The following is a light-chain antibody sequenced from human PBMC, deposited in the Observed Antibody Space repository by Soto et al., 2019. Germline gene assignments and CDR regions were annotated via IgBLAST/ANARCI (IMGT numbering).Light chain of an antibody. CDR3: GTWDNSLSAYV. J-gene: IGLJ1*01. Sequence: QSVLTQPPSVSAAPGQKVTISCSGSSSNIGNNYASWYQQLPGTAPKLLIYENNKRPSGIPDRFSGSKSGTSATLGITGLQTGDEADYYCGTWDNSLSAYVFGTGTKVTVL. V-gene: IGLV1-51*02. CDR1: SSNIGNNY. CDR2: ENN.